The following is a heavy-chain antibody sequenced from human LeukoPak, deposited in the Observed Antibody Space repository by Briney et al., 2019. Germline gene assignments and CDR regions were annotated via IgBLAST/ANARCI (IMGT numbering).Heavy chain of an antibody. J-gene: IGHJ6*03. V-gene: IGHV1-8*03. CDR2: MNPNSGNT. Sequence: ASVKVSCKASGYTFTSYDINWVRQATGQGLEWMGWMNPNSGNTGYAQKFQGRVTITRNTSASTAYMELSSLRSEDMAVYYCARARYETRIWPKSRYDYYHYMDVWGKGTTVTVSS. CDR3: ARARYETRIWPKSRYDYYHYMDV. D-gene: IGHD3-3*01. CDR1: GYTFTSYD.